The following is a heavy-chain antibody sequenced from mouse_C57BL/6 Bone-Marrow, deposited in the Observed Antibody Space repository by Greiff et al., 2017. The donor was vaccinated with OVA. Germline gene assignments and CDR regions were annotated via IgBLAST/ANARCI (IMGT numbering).Heavy chain of an antibody. CDR1: GYAFSSSW. CDR2: IYPGDGDT. V-gene: IGHV1-82*01. J-gene: IGHJ2*01. D-gene: IGHD1-1*02. CDR3: AREGVGY. Sequence: QVQLQQSGPELVKPGASVKISCKASGYAFSSSWMNWVKQRPAKGLEWIGRIYPGDGDTNYNGKFKGKATLTADKSSSTAYMQLSSLTSEDSAVYFCAREGVGYWGQGTTLTVSS.